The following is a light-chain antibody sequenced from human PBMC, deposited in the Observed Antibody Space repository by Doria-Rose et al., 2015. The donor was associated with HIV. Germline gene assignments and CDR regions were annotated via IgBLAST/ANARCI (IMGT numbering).Light chain of an antibody. CDR2: QDR. Sequence: SVSVSPGQTASITCSGDKLGDKYVSWYLQKPGQSPVVVISQDRKRPSGIPERFSGSNSGNTATLTISRVEAGDEADYYCQVWDSSSGPGSVFGGWTKLTVL. CDR1: KLGDKY. V-gene: IGLV3-1*01. J-gene: IGLJ2*01. CDR3: QVWDSSSGPGSV.